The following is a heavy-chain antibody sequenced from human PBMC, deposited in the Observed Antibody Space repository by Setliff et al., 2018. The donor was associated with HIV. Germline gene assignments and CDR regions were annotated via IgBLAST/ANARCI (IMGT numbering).Heavy chain of an antibody. CDR3: AAYYYESSGYPGYFQH. CDR2: IIPIFGTA. V-gene: IGHV1-69*13. D-gene: IGHD3-22*01. CDR1: GGTFSSYA. J-gene: IGHJ1*01. Sequence: SVKVSCKASGGTFSSYAISWVRQAPGQGLEWMGGIIPIFGTANYAQKFQGRVTITADESTSTAYMELSSLRSEDTAVYYCAAYYYESSGYPGYFQHWGQGTLVTVSS.